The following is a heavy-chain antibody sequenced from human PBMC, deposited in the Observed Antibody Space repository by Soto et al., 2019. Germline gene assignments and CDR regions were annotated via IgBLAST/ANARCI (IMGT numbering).Heavy chain of an antibody. CDR3: ARTFLSSLRGAIDS. CDR2: ISYDGSNK. Sequence: QVQLVESGGGVVQPGRSLRLSCAASGFTFSSYAMHWVRQAPGKGLEWVAGISYDGSNKYYADSVKGRFTISRDNSKNPLYLQMNSLRAEDTAVYYWARTFLSSLRGAIDSWGQGTLVTVSS. D-gene: IGHD3-10*01. J-gene: IGHJ4*02. CDR1: GFTFSSYA. V-gene: IGHV3-30-3*01.